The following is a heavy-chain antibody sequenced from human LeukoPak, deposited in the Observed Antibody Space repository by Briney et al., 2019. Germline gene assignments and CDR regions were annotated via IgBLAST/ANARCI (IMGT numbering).Heavy chain of an antibody. CDR3: AKGSYYEHQYYYYMDV. CDR1: GFTFSSYG. CDR2: IRYDGSNK. D-gene: IGHD3-22*01. J-gene: IGHJ6*03. V-gene: IGHV3-30*02. Sequence: GGSLRLSCAASGFTFSSYGMHWVRQAPGKGLEWVAFIRYDGSNKYYADSVKGRFTISRDNSKNTLYLHVNSLRPEDTAVYYCAKGSYYEHQYYYYMDVWGKGTTVTISS.